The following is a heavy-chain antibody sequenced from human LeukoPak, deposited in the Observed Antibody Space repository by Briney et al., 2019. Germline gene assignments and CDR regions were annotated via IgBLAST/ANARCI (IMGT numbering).Heavy chain of an antibody. J-gene: IGHJ4*02. CDR1: GGSISSSSYY. CDR3: ARTRWIAVAGTVSDFDY. V-gene: IGHV4-39*01. Sequence: SETLSLTCTVSGGSISSSSYYWGWIRQPPGKGLEWIGSIYYSGSTYYNPSLKSRVTISVDTSKNQFSLKLSSVTAADTAVYYCARTRWIAVAGTVSDFDYWGQGTLVTVSS. CDR2: IYYSGST. D-gene: IGHD6-19*01.